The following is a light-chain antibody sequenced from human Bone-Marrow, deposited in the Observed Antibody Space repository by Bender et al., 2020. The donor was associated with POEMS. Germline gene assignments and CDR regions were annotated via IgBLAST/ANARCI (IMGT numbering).Light chain of an antibody. CDR3: ATWDDSLSGPVV. V-gene: IGLV2-11*01. CDR1: SSDVGGYDY. CDR2: DVT. J-gene: IGLJ2*01. Sequence: QSALTQPRSVSGSPGQSVTISCTGTSSDVGGYDYVSWYQQHPGKAPKLIIYDVTKRPSGVPDRFSGSKSGTSASLAISGLRSEDEADYYCATWDDSLSGPVVFGGGTKLTVL.